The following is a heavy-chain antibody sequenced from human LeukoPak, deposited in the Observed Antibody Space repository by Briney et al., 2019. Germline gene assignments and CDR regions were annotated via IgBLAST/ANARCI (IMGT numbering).Heavy chain of an antibody. CDR1: GFTFSSYA. D-gene: IGHD3-22*01. V-gene: IGHV3-23*01. CDR3: ATIVVVSTTLPDY. CDR2: VSDSGSST. Sequence: GGSLRLSCAASGFTFSSYAMSWVRQAPGRGLEWVSIVSDSGSSTYYADSVKGRFTISRDNSKNTLYLQMNSLRAEDTAVYYCATIVVVSTTLPDYWGQGTLVTVSS. J-gene: IGHJ4*02.